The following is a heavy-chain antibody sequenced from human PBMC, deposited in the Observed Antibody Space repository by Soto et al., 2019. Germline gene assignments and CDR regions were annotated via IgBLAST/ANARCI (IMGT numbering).Heavy chain of an antibody. CDR3: ARLLRLVDY. Sequence: PGESLKISCEASGYSFTHYWVAWVRQMPGKGLEWMGIIFPDDSDTRYSPSFQDQVTISADKSINTAFLQWNSLKASDTAMYYCARLLRLVDYWGQGTVVTVSS. CDR1: GYSFTHYW. V-gene: IGHV5-51*01. D-gene: IGHD3-16*01. CDR2: IFPDDSDT. J-gene: IGHJ4*02.